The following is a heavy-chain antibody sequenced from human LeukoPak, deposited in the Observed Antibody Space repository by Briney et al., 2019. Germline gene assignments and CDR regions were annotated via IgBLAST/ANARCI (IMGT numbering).Heavy chain of an antibody. D-gene: IGHD2-2*01. V-gene: IGHV3-66*01. J-gene: IGHJ4*02. Sequence: GGSLRLSCAASGLTVSTNYMSWVRQAPGKGLEWVSVVYGGGSTDYADSVKGRFIISRDSSKNTLYLQMNSLRAEDTAVYYCARDGDGRSTSPFDYWGQGTLVTVSS. CDR2: VYGGGST. CDR3: ARDGDGRSTSPFDY. CDR1: GLTVSTNY.